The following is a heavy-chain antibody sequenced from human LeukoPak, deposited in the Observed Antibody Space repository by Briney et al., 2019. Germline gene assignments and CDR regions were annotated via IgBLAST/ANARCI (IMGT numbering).Heavy chain of an antibody. CDR2: IKSKTDGGTT. CDR1: GFTFNNAW. J-gene: IGHJ6*03. CDR3: TRDRVPAGDYYYYYMDV. V-gene: IGHV3-15*01. Sequence: NPGGSLRLSCAASGFTFNNAWMSWVRQAPGKGLEWVGRIKSKTDGGTTDYAAPVKGRFTISRDDSKNTLYLQMNSLKTEDTAVYYCTRDRVPAGDYYYYYMDVWGKGTTVTISS. D-gene: IGHD2-2*01.